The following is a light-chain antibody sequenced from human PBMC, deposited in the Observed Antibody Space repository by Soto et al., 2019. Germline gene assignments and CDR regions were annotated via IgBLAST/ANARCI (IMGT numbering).Light chain of an antibody. Sequence: DIQMTHSPSSLSAYVGDRVTITCRASQSISSYLNWYQQKPGKAPKLLIYAASSLQSGVPSRFSGSGSGTDFTLTISSLQPEDFATYSCQQSYSTPLTFGGGTKVEIK. CDR2: AAS. J-gene: IGKJ4*01. V-gene: IGKV1-39*01. CDR1: QSISSY. CDR3: QQSYSTPLT.